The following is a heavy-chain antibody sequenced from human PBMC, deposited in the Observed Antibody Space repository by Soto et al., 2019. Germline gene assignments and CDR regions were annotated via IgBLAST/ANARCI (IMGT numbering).Heavy chain of an antibody. J-gene: IGHJ6*02. Sequence: GGSLRLSCAASGFTFDDYAMHWVRQAPGKGLEWVSLISGDGGSTYYADSVKGRFTISRDNSKNSLYLQMNSLRTEDTALYYCAKDRVAYCGGDCYSYYYYGMDVWGQGTTVTVSS. D-gene: IGHD2-21*02. CDR2: ISGDGGST. CDR3: AKDRVAYCGGDCYSYYYYGMDV. CDR1: GFTFDDYA. V-gene: IGHV3-43*02.